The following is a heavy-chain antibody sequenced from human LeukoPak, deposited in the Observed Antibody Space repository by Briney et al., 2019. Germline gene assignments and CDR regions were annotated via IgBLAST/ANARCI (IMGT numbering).Heavy chain of an antibody. V-gene: IGHV3-11*04. CDR2: ISRSGRTT. D-gene: IGHD5-24*01. Sequence: GGSLRLSCAASGFTVSNNYMSWIRQAPGKGPEWVSSISRSGRTTYYADSVKGRFTISNDNAKKSLYLQMNSLRAEDSAVYYCARARRPKWERDGYTSKESAFDIWGQGTMVTVS. J-gene: IGHJ3*02. CDR3: ARARRPKWERDGYTSKESAFDI. CDR1: GFTVSNNY.